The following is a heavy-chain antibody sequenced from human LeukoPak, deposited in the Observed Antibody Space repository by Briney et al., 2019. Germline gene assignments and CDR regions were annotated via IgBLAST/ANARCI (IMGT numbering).Heavy chain of an antibody. D-gene: IGHD3-10*01. J-gene: IGHJ4*02. CDR3: AKGNKLWFDNYFDY. Sequence: GGSLRLSCAASGFTFSSYAMSWVRQAPGRGLEWVSAISGSGGSTYYADSVKGRFTISRDNSKNTLYLQMNSLRAEDTAVYYCAKGNKLWFDNYFDYWGQGTLVTVSS. CDR2: ISGSGGST. V-gene: IGHV3-23*01. CDR1: GFTFSSYA.